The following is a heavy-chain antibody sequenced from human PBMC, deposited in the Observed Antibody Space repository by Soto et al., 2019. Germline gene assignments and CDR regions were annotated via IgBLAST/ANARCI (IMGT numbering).Heavy chain of an antibody. CDR2: IYYSGSI. V-gene: IGHV4-31*03. J-gene: IGHJ5*02. Sequence: SETLSLTCTVSGGSISSGGYYWSWIRQHPGKGLVWIGYIYYSGSIYYNPSLKSRVTISVDTFKNQFSLKLSSVTAADTAVYYCARDRGAAARPWFDPWGQGTLVTVSS. CDR3: ARDRGAAARPWFDP. CDR1: GGSISSGGYY. D-gene: IGHD6-13*01.